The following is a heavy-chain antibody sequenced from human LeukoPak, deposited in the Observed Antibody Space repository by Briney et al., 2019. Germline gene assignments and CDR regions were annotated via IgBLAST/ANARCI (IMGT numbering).Heavy chain of an antibody. V-gene: IGHV1-2*02. J-gene: IGHJ5*02. CDR2: INPNSGGT. D-gene: IGHD6-19*01. Sequence: ASVKVSCKASGYTFTGYYMHWVRQAPGQGLEWMGWINPNSGGTNYAQKFQGRVTMTRDTSISTAYMELSRLRSDDMAVYYCARARIAVAGTPCFDPWGQGTSVTVSS. CDR1: GYTFTGYY. CDR3: ARARIAVAGTPCFDP.